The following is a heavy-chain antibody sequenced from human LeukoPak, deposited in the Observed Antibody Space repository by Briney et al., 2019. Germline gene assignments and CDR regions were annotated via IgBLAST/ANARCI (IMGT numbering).Heavy chain of an antibody. Sequence: GGSLRLSCAASGFTFSSYSMNWVRQAPGQGLEWVSSISSSSSYIYYADSVKGRLTISRDNAKNSLYLQMNSLRAEDTAVYYCARDGPLDYFDYWGQGTLVTVSS. CDR3: ARDGPLDYFDY. D-gene: IGHD3/OR15-3a*01. CDR2: ISSSSSYI. V-gene: IGHV3-21*01. J-gene: IGHJ4*02. CDR1: GFTFSSYS.